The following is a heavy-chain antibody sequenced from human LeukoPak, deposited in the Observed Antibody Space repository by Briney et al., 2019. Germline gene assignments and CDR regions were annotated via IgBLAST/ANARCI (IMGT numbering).Heavy chain of an antibody. CDR1: GGSFSGYY. D-gene: IGHD2-15*01. Sequence: SETRSLTCAVYGGSFSGYYWSWIRQPPGKGLEWIGEINHSGSTNYNTSLKSRVTISVDTSKNQFSLKLSSVTPADTAVYYCAKDPSSSLRKHFFDYWGQGTLVTVSS. V-gene: IGHV4-34*01. CDR2: INHSGST. CDR3: AKDPSSSLRKHFFDY. J-gene: IGHJ4*02.